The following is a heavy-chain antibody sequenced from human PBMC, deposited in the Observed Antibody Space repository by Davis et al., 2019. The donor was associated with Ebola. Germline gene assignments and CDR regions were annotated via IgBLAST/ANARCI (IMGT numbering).Heavy chain of an antibody. V-gene: IGHV5-51*01. J-gene: IGHJ4*02. CDR1: GYSFTNYW. D-gene: IGHD1/OR15-1a*01. CDR3: VRHAPDPRGNIGWFRFDY. CDR2: IYPGDSDT. Sequence: GESLKISCPGSGYSFTNYWVGWVRQMPGKGLEWMAVIYPGDSDTIYSPSFQGQVTISADKSINTAYLQWTSLRASDTAMYYCVRHAPDPRGNIGWFRFDYWGQGTLVTVSS.